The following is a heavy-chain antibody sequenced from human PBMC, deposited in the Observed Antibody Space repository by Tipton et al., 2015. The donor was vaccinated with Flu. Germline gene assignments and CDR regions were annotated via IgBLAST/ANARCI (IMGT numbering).Heavy chain of an antibody. J-gene: IGHJ2*01. D-gene: IGHD6-19*01. CDR2: IWHDGRNK. V-gene: IGHV3-33*01. CDR3: ARDRIAVTNTDFDF. Sequence: QLVQSGGGVVQPGRSLRLSCAASGFSFSSYGMHWVRQAPGKGLEWVAVIWHDGRNKYNADSVKGRFTISRDNSENMLYLQMNSLRVEDTAIYYCARDRIAVTNTDFDFWGRGPMVTVSS. CDR1: GFSFSSYG.